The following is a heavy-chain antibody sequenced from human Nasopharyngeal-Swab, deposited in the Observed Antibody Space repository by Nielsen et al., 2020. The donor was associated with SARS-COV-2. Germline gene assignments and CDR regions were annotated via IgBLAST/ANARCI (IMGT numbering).Heavy chain of an antibody. CDR2: INYSGST. Sequence: SETLSLTCAVYGGSFSGYYWSWIRQPPGKGLEWIGEINYSGSTNYNPSLKSRVTISVDTSKNQFSPKLNSVTAADTAVYYCARGIVVDSSSWYPSYFDYWGQGTLVTVSS. D-gene: IGHD6-13*01. V-gene: IGHV4-34*01. J-gene: IGHJ4*02. CDR1: GGSFSGYY. CDR3: ARGIVVDSSSWYPSYFDY.